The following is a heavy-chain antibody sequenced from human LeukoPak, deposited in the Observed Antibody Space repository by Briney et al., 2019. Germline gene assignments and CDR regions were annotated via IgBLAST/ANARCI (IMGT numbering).Heavy chain of an antibody. CDR2: IIPIFGTA. V-gene: IGHV1-69*13. Sequence: SVKVSCKASGGTFSSYAISWVRQAPGQGLEWMGGIIPIFGTANYARKFQGRVTITADESTSTAYMELSSLRSEDTAVYYCARDRGYYYDSSGYYDYWGQGTLVTVSS. CDR3: ARDRGYYYDSSGYYDY. D-gene: IGHD3-22*01. J-gene: IGHJ4*02. CDR1: GGTFSSYA.